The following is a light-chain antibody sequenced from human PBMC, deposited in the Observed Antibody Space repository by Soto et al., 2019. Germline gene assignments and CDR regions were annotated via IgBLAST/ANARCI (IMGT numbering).Light chain of an antibody. CDR3: SSYANSDTWV. V-gene: IGLV2-14*01. Sequence: QSALTQPASVSGSPGQSITISGTETRGDIGGYNYVSWYQQNPGKAPKLMIYEVSNRPSGISNRFSASKSGNTASLTISGLQAEDETDYYCSSYANSDTWVFGGGTKLTVL. CDR2: EVS. CDR1: RGDIGGYNY. J-gene: IGLJ3*02.